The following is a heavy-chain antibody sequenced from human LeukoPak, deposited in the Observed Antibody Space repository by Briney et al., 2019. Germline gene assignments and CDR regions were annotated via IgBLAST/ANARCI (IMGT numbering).Heavy chain of an antibody. Sequence: ASVNVSCKASGYTFTSHYMHWVRQAPGQGLEWMGIINPSGGSTSYTQKFQGRVTMTRDTSTSTVYMELSSLRSEDTAVYYCAREGFPPKISDFWSGLGPYYYYGMDVWGQGTTVTVSS. V-gene: IGHV1-46*01. J-gene: IGHJ6*02. CDR1: GYTFTSHY. CDR3: AREGFPPKISDFWSGLGPYYYYGMDV. D-gene: IGHD3-3*01. CDR2: INPSGGST.